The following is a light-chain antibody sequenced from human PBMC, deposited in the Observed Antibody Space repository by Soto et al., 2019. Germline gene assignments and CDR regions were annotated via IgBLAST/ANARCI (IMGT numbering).Light chain of an antibody. CDR2: EVT. CDR1: SSDVWSFNF. J-gene: IGLJ1*01. V-gene: IGLV2-23*02. CDR3: CSDAGSSSYV. Sequence: QAVVTQPASVSGSPGQSITISCTRPSSDVWSFNFVSWYQQHPDKAPQVLIYEVTKRPPGVSNRFSGSKSGNTASLTISGLQADDEADYYCCSDAGSSSYVFGTGTKLTVL.